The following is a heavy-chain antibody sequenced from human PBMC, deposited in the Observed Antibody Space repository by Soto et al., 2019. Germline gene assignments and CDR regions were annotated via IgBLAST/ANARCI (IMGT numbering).Heavy chain of an antibody. J-gene: IGHJ4*02. CDR2: IYYSGST. Sequence: NPSETLSLPCPGSGCSISSYYWSWIRQPPGKGLEWIGYIYYSGSTNYNPSLKSRVTISVDTSKNQFSLKLSSVTAADTAVYYCASPPQYWGQGTLVTLYS. CDR1: GCSISSYY. CDR3: ASPPQY. V-gene: IGHV4-59*01.